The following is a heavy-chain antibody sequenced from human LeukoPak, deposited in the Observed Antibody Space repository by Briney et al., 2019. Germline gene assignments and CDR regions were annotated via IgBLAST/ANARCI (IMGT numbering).Heavy chain of an antibody. CDR2: ISSSGTII. V-gene: IGHV3-48*03. J-gene: IGHJ5*02. D-gene: IGHD3-10*01. CDR1: GFTFSSYE. CDR3: ARDSNYYGSGSYFDP. Sequence: GGSLRLSCAASGFTFSSYEMNWVRQTPGKGLEWVSYISSSGTIIYYADSVKGRFTISRDKANNSVSLQMNSLTAEDTAVYYCARDSNYYGSGSYFDPWGQGTLVTVSS.